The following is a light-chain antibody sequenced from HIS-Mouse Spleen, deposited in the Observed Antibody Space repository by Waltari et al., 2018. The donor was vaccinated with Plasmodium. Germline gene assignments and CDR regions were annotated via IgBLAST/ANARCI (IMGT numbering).Light chain of an antibody. Sequence: DIQMTQSPSSLSASVGDRVTITCQASQDISNYLNWYQQKPGKAPKLLIYDASNLETGVPSSLSGSGSGTDFTFTISSLQPEDIATYYCQQYDNLPRTFGQGTKLEIK. V-gene: IGKV1-33*01. J-gene: IGKJ2*01. CDR1: QDISNY. CDR3: QQYDNLPRT. CDR2: DAS.